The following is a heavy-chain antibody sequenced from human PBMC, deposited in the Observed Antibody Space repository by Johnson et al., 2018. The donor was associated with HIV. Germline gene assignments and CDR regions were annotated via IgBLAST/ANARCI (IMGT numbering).Heavy chain of an antibody. Sequence: VQLVESGGGLVKPGGSLRLSCAASGFTFSDYYMNWVRQATGTGLEWVSAIGTAGDTYYATPVKGRFTISRDNSKNTMYLEMNSLRTEDTALYYWARQTLRAFDIWGQGAMVTVSS. CDR2: IGTAGDT. J-gene: IGHJ3*02. CDR1: GFTFSDYY. CDR3: ARQTLRAFDI. V-gene: IGHV3-13*01.